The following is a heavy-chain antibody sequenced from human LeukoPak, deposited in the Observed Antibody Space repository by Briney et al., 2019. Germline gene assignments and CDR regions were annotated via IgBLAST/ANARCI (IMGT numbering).Heavy chain of an antibody. J-gene: IGHJ6*03. CDR2: IYYSGST. V-gene: IGHV4-39*01. Sequence: ASETLSLTCTVSGGSISSSSYYWGWIRQPPGKGLEWIGSIYYSGSTYYNPSLKSRVTISVDTSKNQFSLKLSSVTAADTAVYYCARSPKYYYGSGSSLDYMDVWGKGTTVTISS. CDR1: GGSISSSSYY. D-gene: IGHD3-10*01. CDR3: ARSPKYYYGSGSSLDYMDV.